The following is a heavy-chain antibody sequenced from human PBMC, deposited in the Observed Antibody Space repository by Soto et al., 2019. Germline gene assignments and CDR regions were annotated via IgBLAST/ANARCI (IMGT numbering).Heavy chain of an antibody. D-gene: IGHD4-17*01. CDR1: GFTFSSYS. CDR2: ISSSSSYI. CDR3: AREPYGDYDTDY. Sequence: GGSLRLSCAASGFTFSSYSMNWVRQAPGKGLEWVSSISSSSSYIYYADSVKGRFTISRDNAKNSLYLQMNSLRAEDTAVYYCAREPYGDYDTDYWGQGTLVTVSS. J-gene: IGHJ4*02. V-gene: IGHV3-21*01.